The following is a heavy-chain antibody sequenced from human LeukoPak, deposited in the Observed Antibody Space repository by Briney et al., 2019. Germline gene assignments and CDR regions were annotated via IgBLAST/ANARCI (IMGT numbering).Heavy chain of an antibody. D-gene: IGHD3-22*01. CDR2: IIPIFGTA. CDR3: ARVYYYDSPPSWFDP. V-gene: IGHV1-69*13. CDR1: GGTFSSYA. Sequence: SVKVSCKASGGTFSSYAISWVRQAPGQGLEWMGGIIPIFGTANYAQKFQGRVTITADESTSTAYMELSSLRSEDTAVYYCARVYYYDSPPSWFDPWGQGTLVTVS. J-gene: IGHJ5*02.